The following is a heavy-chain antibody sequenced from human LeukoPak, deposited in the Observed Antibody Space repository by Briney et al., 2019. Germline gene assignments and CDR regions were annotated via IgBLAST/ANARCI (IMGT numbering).Heavy chain of an antibody. CDR2: ISSSSSTI. V-gene: IGHV3-48*04. Sequence: GGSLRLSCAASGFTFITYSMNWVGQPPGKGLEWVSYISSSSSTIYYADSVKGRFTISRDNAKNSLYLQMNSLRAEDTAVYYCARTPGRVYWGQGTLVTVSS. D-gene: IGHD2-15*01. CDR1: GFTFITYS. J-gene: IGHJ4*02. CDR3: ARTPGRVY.